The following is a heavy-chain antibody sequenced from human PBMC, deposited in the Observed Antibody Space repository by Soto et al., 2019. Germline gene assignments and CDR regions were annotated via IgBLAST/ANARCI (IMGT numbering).Heavy chain of an antibody. D-gene: IGHD6-6*01. CDR3: ARGSPFDY. CDR1: GYTLTSYG. V-gene: IGHV1-18*04. CDR2: ISGYNGNS. Sequence: QVRLVQSGAEVKKPGASVKVSCKASGYTLTSYGISWVRQAPGQGLEWLGWISGYNGNSNYAQKFQGRVTVTTDTSTSTAYMELRSLRSDDTAEYYCARGSPFDYWVQGTLVTLSS. J-gene: IGHJ4*02.